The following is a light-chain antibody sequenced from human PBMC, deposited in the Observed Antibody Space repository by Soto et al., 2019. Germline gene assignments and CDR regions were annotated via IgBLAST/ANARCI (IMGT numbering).Light chain of an antibody. J-gene: IGLJ1*01. CDR1: SSDVGGYNY. CDR2: EVT. V-gene: IGLV2-14*01. CDR3: SSYTSGSTYV. Sequence: QSVLTQPASVSGSPGQSITISCTGTSSDVGGYNYVSWYQQHPGKAPKLIIYEVTNRPSEISNRFSGSKSGNTASLTISGLQAEDEAEYYCSSYTSGSTYVFGTGTKVTVL.